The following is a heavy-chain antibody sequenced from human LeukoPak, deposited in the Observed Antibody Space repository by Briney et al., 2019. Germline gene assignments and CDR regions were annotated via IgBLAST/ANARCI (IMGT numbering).Heavy chain of an antibody. Sequence: ASVKVSFKASGYTFTSYGIGWVRQAPGQGLEWMGWISAYNGNTNYAQKLQGRVTMTTDTSTSTAYMELRSLRSDDTAVYYCARSNQARYYYGMDVWGQGTTVTVSS. CDR1: GYTFTSYG. J-gene: IGHJ6*02. CDR3: ARSNQARYYYGMDV. CDR2: ISAYNGNT. V-gene: IGHV1-18*01.